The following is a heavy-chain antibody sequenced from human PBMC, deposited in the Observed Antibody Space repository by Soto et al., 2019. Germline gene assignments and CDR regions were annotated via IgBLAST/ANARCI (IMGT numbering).Heavy chain of an antibody. CDR3: ARALKDPVIAHHAFDL. CDR2: IYPGDSDT. V-gene: IGHV5-51*01. D-gene: IGHD2-15*01. Sequence: EVQLVPSGEEVKKPGESLKISCKASGYIFTSHWIGWVRRMPGKGLEWLGIIYPGDSDTRYSPSFQGQVTISADKSITTAYLQWSSLKASDTAFYYCARALKDPVIAHHAFDLWGQGTMVTVSS. J-gene: IGHJ3*01. CDR1: GYIFTSHW.